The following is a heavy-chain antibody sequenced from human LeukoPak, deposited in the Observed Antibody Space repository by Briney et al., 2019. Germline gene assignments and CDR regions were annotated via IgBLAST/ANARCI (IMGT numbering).Heavy chain of an antibody. CDR1: GYTFTSYA. D-gene: IGHD3-3*01. Sequence: ASVKVSCKASGYTFTSYAMNWVRQAPGQGLEWMGWMNPNSGNTGYAQKFQGRVTMTRDMSTSTVYMELSSLRSEDTAVYYCARDYFWSGYFDYWGQGTLVTVSS. J-gene: IGHJ4*02. CDR2: MNPNSGNT. V-gene: IGHV1-8*02. CDR3: ARDYFWSGYFDY.